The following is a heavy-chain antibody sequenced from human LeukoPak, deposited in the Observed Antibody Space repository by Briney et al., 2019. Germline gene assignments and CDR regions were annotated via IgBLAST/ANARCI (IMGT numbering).Heavy chain of an antibody. CDR1: GGSISSYY. D-gene: IGHD3-3*01. CDR2: IYYSGST. V-gene: IGHV4-59*01. Sequence: SETLSLTCTVSGGSISSYYWSWIRQPPGKGLEWIGYIYYSGSTNYSPSLKSRVTISVDTSKNQFSLKLSSVTAADTAVYYCARALRTPYYDFWSGYYHDAFDIWGQGTMVTVSS. J-gene: IGHJ3*02. CDR3: ARALRTPYYDFWSGYYHDAFDI.